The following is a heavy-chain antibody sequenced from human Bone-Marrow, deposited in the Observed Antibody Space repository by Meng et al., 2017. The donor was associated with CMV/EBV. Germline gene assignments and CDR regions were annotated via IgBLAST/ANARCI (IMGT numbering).Heavy chain of an antibody. Sequence: ASVKVSCKASGYTFTGLYLHWVRQAPGQGLEWMGWLNPNTGGTYYAQKFQDRVTMTRDTSIRTAYMELSSLRSDDTAVYYRARDVKLAVPALDYCGQGTLVTASS. D-gene: IGHD6-19*01. CDR1: GYTFTGLY. J-gene: IGHJ4*02. CDR3: ARDVKLAVPALDY. V-gene: IGHV1-2*02. CDR2: LNPNTGGT.